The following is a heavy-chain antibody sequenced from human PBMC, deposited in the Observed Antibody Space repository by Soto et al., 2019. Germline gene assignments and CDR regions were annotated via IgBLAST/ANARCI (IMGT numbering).Heavy chain of an antibody. J-gene: IGHJ3*02. CDR2: VNSDVSST. V-gene: IGHV3-74*01. CDR3: AREGNYGNHHDGFDI. CDR1: GFTFSSYW. Sequence: EVQLVESGGGLVQPGGSLRLSCAASGFTFSSYWMHWVRQAPGMGLVWVSRVNSDVSSTNYADSVKGRFTISRDNDKDTLYLQMNSLRAEDTAVYYCAREGNYGNHHDGFDIWGQGTMVTVSS. D-gene: IGHD1-7*01.